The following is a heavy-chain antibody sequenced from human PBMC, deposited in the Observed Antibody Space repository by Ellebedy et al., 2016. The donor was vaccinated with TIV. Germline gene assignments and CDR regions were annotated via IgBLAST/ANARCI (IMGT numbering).Heavy chain of an antibody. V-gene: IGHV3-23*01. CDR2: ITGGGGST. D-gene: IGHD1-1*01. CDR1: GFTFSSYA. Sequence: PGGSLRLSCAASGFTFSSYAMNWVRQAPGKGLEWISIITGGGGSTFYADSVKGRFSISRDNFKNTLFLQMHSLAAGDTAVYYCTKRADNWGFFDYWGHGTLVTVSS. J-gene: IGHJ4*01. CDR3: TKRADNWGFFDY.